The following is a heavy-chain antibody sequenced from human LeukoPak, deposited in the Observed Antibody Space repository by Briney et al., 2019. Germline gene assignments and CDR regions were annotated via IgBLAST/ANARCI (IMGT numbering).Heavy chain of an antibody. CDR3: AKEERVGTTNYGMDV. V-gene: IGHV3-23*01. CDR1: GFTFSSYA. Sequence: GGSLRLSCAASGFTFSSYAMSWVRQAPGKGLEWVSKISGSGGSTYYADSVKGRFTISRDNSKYTLYLQMNSLRAEDTAVYYCAKEERVGTTNYGMDVWGQGTTVTVSS. J-gene: IGHJ6*02. CDR2: ISGSGGST. D-gene: IGHD1-26*01.